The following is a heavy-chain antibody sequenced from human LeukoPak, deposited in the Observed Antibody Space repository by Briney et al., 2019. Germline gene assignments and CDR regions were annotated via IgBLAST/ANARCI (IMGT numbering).Heavy chain of an antibody. CDR2: IYSGGNT. V-gene: IGHV3-66*01. D-gene: IGHD4-17*01. J-gene: IGHJ4*02. Sequence: GGSLRLSCAASGFTVSSNYMSWVRQAPGKGLDWVSVIYSGGNTYYADSVKGRFTISRDNSKNTLYLQMNSLRAEDTAVYYCVSRPSGDYPYFDYWGQGTLVTVSS. CDR3: VSRPSGDYPYFDY. CDR1: GFTVSSNY.